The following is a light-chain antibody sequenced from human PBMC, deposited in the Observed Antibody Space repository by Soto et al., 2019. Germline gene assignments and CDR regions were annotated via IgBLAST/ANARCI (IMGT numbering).Light chain of an antibody. CDR2: EVS. CDR3: SSYTSSSTWV. Sequence: QSALTQPASVSGSPGQSITISCTGTSSDVGGYKYVSWYQQHPGKVPKLMIYEVSNRPSGVSNRFSGSKSGNTASLTISGLQAEDEADYYCSSYTSSSTWVFGGGTKLTVL. CDR1: SSDVGGYKY. V-gene: IGLV2-14*01. J-gene: IGLJ3*02.